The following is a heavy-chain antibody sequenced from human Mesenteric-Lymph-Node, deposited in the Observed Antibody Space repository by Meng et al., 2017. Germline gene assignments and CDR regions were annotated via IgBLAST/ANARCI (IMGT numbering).Heavy chain of an antibody. CDR3: ANLEPWYSSRTLNHLNGY. D-gene: IGHD6-13*01. J-gene: IGHJ4*02. V-gene: IGHV3-23*01. CDR2: ISGSGGST. Sequence: GGSLRLSCAASGFTFSSYAMSWVRQAPVKGLEWVSAISGSGGSTYYADSVKGRFTFSRDNSKNTLYLQMNSLRAEDTAVYYCANLEPWYSSRTLNHLNGYWGQGTLVTVSS. CDR1: GFTFSSYA.